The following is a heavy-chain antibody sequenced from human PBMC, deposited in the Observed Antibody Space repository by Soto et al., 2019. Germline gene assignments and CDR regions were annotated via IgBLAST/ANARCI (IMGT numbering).Heavy chain of an antibody. J-gene: IGHJ4*02. CDR2: IIPIFGTA. CDR1: GGTFSSYA. D-gene: IGHD3-10*01. Sequence: QVQLVQSGAEVKKPGSSVKVSCKASGGTFSSYAISWVRQAPGQGLEWMGGIIPIFGTANYAQKFQGRVTITADKSTSTAYMELSSLRSEDTAVYYCARGGYYGSVSYYNSHDYWGQGTLVTVSS. V-gene: IGHV1-69*06. CDR3: ARGGYYGSVSYYNSHDY.